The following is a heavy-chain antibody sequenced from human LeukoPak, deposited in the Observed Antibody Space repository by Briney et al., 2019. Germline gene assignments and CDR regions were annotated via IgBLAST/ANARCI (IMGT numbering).Heavy chain of an antibody. CDR2: IRDSGEA. D-gene: IGHD3-10*01. CDR3: AKRSNFGEFDY. CDR1: GFRVSDYY. J-gene: IGHJ4*02. Sequence: PGGSLRLSCAVSGFRVSDYYMSWVRQAPGKGLEWVGLIRDSGEAFYADFARGRFAISRDESENTLYLQMNSLRAEDTAVYYCAKRSNFGEFDYWGQGTLVTVSS. V-gene: IGHV3-53*01.